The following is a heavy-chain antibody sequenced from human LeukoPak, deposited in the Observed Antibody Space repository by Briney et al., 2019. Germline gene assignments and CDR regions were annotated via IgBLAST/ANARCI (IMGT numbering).Heavy chain of an antibody. CDR3: ATGFDY. CDR2: IYYSGST. V-gene: IGHV4-39*01. CDR1: GFTFSSYG. Sequence: PGGSLRLSCAASGFTFSSYGMHWVRQPPGKGLEWIGSIYYSGSTYYNPSLKSRVTISVDTSKNQFSLKLSSVTAADTAVYYCATGFDYWGQGTLVTVSS. J-gene: IGHJ4*02. D-gene: IGHD1-14*01.